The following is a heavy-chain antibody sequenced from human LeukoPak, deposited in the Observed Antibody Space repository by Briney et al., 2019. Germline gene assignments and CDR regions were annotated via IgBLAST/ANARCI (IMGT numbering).Heavy chain of an antibody. CDR1: GGTFSSYA. V-gene: IGHV1-69*13. CDR3: ARGRDDNSGYYYGSFDY. D-gene: IGHD3-22*01. J-gene: IGHJ4*02. Sequence: SVKVSCKASGGTFSSYAISWVRQAPGQGLEWMGGIIPIIGTANYAQKFQGRVTITADESTSTAYMELSSLRSEDTAVYYCARGRDDNSGYYYGSFDYWGQGTLVTVSS. CDR2: IIPIIGTA.